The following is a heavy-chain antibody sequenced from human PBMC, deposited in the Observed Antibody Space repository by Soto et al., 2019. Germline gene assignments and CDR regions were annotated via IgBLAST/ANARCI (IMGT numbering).Heavy chain of an antibody. J-gene: IGHJ6*02. D-gene: IGHD2-2*01. V-gene: IGHV3-48*03. CDR2: IDRVGRTI. Sequence: ESGGGLVLPGGSLRLSCAASAFTFSSHAMDWVRQAPGKGLEWVSYIDRVGRTIYYADSVKGRFIISRDNAKNSLYLQMNSLRAEDTAVYYCARDLTGYAMDVWGQGTTVTVSS. CDR1: AFTFSSHA. CDR3: ARDLTGYAMDV.